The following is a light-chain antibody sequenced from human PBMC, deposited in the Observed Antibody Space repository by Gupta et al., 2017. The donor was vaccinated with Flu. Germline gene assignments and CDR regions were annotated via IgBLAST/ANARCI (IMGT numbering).Light chain of an antibody. CDR3: SSVTSINTWV. CDR1: SSDIGSYNR. V-gene: IGLV2-18*02. CDR2: EVI. Sequence: QSALTQPASVSGSPGQSITISCTGSSSDIGSYNRVSWYQQSPGTAPKLLISEVINRPSGVPDRFSGSKSGNTASLRIFGLQPEDEADYYCSSVTSINTWVFGGGTKLTVL. J-gene: IGLJ3*02.